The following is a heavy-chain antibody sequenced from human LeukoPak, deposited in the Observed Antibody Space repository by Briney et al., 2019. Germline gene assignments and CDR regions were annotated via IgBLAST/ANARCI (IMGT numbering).Heavy chain of an antibody. J-gene: IGHJ4*01. CDR2: ISSSSSYI. CDR3: ARDHGIPGSGSYRFDY. D-gene: IGHD3-10*01. Sequence: GGSLRLSCEASGFTFSSYSMNWVRQAPGKGLEWVSSISSSSSYIYYADSVKGRFTISRDYAKNLLYLQMNSLRIEDTAVYYCARDHGIPGSGSYRFDYWGHGTLVTVSS. CDR1: GFTFSSYS. V-gene: IGHV3-21*06.